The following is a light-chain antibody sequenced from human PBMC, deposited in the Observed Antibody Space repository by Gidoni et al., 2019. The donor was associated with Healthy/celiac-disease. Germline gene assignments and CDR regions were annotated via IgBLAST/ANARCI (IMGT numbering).Light chain of an antibody. V-gene: IGLV3-1*01. J-gene: IGLJ1*01. CDR2: QDS. CDR3: QAWDSSTYYV. Sequence: YELTQPPSVSVSPGQTASITCSGDKLGDKYACWYQQKPGQSPVLVIYQDSKRPSGIPERFSGSNSGNTATLTISGTQAMDEADYYCQAWDSSTYYVFGTGTKVTVL. CDR1: KLGDKY.